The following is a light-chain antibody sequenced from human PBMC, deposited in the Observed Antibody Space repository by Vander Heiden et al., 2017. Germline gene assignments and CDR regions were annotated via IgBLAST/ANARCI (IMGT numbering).Light chain of an antibody. CDR2: RDS. CDR1: HIGSKN. J-gene: IGLJ1*01. V-gene: IGLV3-9*01. CDR3: QVWDSSTALYV. Sequence: YQLTHPLSASVALGQTSRVTCRGNHIGSKNVHWYQQKPGQAPVLVIYRDSNRPSGIPERFSGSNSGNTATLTISRAKAGDEADYYCQVWDSSTALYVFGTGTKVTVL.